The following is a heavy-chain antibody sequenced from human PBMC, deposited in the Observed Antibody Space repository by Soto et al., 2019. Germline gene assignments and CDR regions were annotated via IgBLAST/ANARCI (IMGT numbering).Heavy chain of an antibody. D-gene: IGHD3-22*01. V-gene: IGHV3-23*01. Sequence: GGSLRLSCAASGFTFSSYAMSWVRQAPGKGLEWVSAISGSGGSTYYADSVKGRFTISRDNSKNTLYLQRNSLRAEDTAVYYCAKIAGGSTYYYDSSGYSPRGFWGQGTLVTVSS. CDR3: AKIAGGSTYYYDSSGYSPRGF. CDR2: ISGSGGST. CDR1: GFTFSSYA. J-gene: IGHJ4*02.